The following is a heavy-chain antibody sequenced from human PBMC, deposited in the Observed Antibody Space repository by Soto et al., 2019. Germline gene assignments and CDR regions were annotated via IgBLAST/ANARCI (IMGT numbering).Heavy chain of an antibody. CDR1: GDTFTSYD. J-gene: IGHJ4*02. D-gene: IGHD6-6*01. Sequence: GASLKVSCKSSGDTFTSYDINWVRQATGQGLEWMGWMNPNSGNTGYAQKFQGRVTMTRNTSISTAYMELSSLRSEDTAVYYCARGGYSSSSDFDYWGQGTLVTVSS. V-gene: IGHV1-8*01. CDR2: MNPNSGNT. CDR3: ARGGYSSSSDFDY.